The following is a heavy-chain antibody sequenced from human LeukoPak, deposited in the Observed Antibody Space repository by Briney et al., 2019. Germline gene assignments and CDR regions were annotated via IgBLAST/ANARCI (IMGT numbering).Heavy chain of an antibody. V-gene: IGHV3-9*01. CDR1: GFTFDDYA. CDR2: ISWNSGSI. CDR3: ARHLSGGGFDY. Sequence: GGSLRLSCAASGFTFDDYAMHWVRQAPGKGLEWVSGISWNSGSIGYADSVKGRFTISRDNFRNTLYLQMNSLRTEDTAVYYCARHLSGGGFDYWGQGTLVTVSS. J-gene: IGHJ4*02.